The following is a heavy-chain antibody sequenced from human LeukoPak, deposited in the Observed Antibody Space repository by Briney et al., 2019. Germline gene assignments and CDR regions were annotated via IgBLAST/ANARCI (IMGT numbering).Heavy chain of an antibody. D-gene: IGHD2-2*01. CDR2: ISGSGGST. Sequence: QSGGSLRLSCAASGFTFSSYAMSWARQAPGKGLEWVSAISGSGGSTYYADSVKGRFTISRDNSKNTLYLQMNSLRAEDTAVYYCAKVPDCSSTSCYGSQGYYYGMDVWGQGTTVTVSS. CDR3: AKVPDCSSTSCYGSQGYYYGMDV. CDR1: GFTFSSYA. J-gene: IGHJ6*02. V-gene: IGHV3-23*01.